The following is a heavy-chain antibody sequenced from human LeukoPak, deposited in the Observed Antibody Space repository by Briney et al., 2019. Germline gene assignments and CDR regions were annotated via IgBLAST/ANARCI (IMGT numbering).Heavy chain of an antibody. CDR1: GGSLSSSGYY. V-gene: IGHV4-39*01. J-gene: IGHJ4*02. CDR2: IYYSGNS. CDR3: ARHRSRTFSTSRKFDY. D-gene: IGHD3-16*01. Sequence: SETLSLTCTVSGGSLSSSGYYWAWVRQPPGKGLEHIGSIYYSGNSYYNPSLKSRVTISVDTSKNQFSLKLNSVTAADAAVYYCARHRSRTFSTSRKFDYWGQGTLVTVSS.